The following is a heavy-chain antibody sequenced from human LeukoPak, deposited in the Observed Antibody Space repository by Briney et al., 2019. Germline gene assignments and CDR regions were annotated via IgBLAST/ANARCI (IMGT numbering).Heavy chain of an antibody. J-gene: IGHJ4*02. Sequence: PGGSLRLSCAASGFTFDDYAMHWVRQAPGKGPEWVSGISWNSGSIGYADSVKGRFTISRDNAKNSLYLLMNSLRAEDTALYYCAKGLRYFDWLEADFDYWGQGTLVTVSS. CDR2: ISWNSGSI. CDR1: GFTFDDYA. V-gene: IGHV3-9*01. D-gene: IGHD3-9*01. CDR3: AKGLRYFDWLEADFDY.